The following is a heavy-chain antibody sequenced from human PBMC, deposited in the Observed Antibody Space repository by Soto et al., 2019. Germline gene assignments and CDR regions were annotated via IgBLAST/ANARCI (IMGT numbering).Heavy chain of an antibody. CDR1: GDTFIKYD. CDR3: ARRKERSGPNYFDV. J-gene: IGHJ4*02. Sequence: ASVKVSCKASGDTFIKYDINWLRQATGQGLEWMGWMNPSNGNAGYAQNFRGRVTMTSNTSITTAYMELSGLRYEDTAVYYCARRKERSGPNYFDVWGQGTLVTVSS. CDR2: MNPSNGNA. D-gene: IGHD6-25*01. V-gene: IGHV1-8*01.